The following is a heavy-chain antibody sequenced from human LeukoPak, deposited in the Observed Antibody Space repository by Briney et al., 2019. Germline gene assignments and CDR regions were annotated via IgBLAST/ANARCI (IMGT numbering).Heavy chain of an antibody. V-gene: IGHV4-30-2*01. D-gene: IGHD3-16*01. CDR1: GGSISSGGYY. Sequence: SQTLSLTCAVSGGSISSGGYYWSWIRQPPGKGLEWIGEINHSGSTNYNPALKSRVTISVDTSKNQFSLKLSSVTAADTAVYYCARGGGEYDYVWGDYYYGMDVWGQGTTVTVSS. CDR3: ARGGGEYDYVWGDYYYGMDV. CDR2: INHSGST. J-gene: IGHJ6*02.